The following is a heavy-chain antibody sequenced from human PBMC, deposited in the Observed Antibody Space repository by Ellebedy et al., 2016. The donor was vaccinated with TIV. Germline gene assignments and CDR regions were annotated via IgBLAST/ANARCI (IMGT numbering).Heavy chain of an antibody. CDR2: IDPSDSYT. D-gene: IGHD6-19*01. CDR1: GYSFTSYW. Sequence: GESLKISXKGSGYSFTSYWISWGRQMPGKGLEWMGRIDPSDSYTNYSPSFQGHVTISADKSISTAYLQWSSLKASDTAMYYCARHVPSAPGYSSGWYPGTPRGGMDVWGQGTTVTVSS. V-gene: IGHV5-10-1*01. J-gene: IGHJ6*02. CDR3: ARHVPSAPGYSSGWYPGTPRGGMDV.